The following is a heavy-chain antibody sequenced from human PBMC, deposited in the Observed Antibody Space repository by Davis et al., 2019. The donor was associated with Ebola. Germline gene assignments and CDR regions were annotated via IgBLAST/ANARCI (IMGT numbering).Heavy chain of an antibody. CDR1: GFIFSTYP. CDR3: ARGLRVWGSYRLPLVDFDP. D-gene: IGHD3-16*02. Sequence: GSLRLSCAASGFIFSTYPMNCVRQAPGKGLEWIGEVSHSGNTNYNPSLKSRVTISLDKSKNQFSLKLNSVTAADTAVYYCARGLRVWGSYRLPLVDFDPWGQGTLVTVSS. V-gene: IGHV4-34*01. J-gene: IGHJ5*02. CDR2: VSHSGNT.